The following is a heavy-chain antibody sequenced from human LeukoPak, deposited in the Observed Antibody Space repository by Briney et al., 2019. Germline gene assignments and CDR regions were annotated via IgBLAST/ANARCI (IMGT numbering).Heavy chain of an antibody. J-gene: IGHJ4*02. D-gene: IGHD6-19*01. CDR2: INHSGST. CDR1: GESFSGFY. CDR3: ARAPSSGAVAGTVDY. V-gene: IGHV4-34*01. Sequence: PSETLSLTCAVYGESFSGFYWTWIRQPPGKGLEWIGEINHSGSTNYNPSLKSRVTISVHTSKNQSSLRLSSVTAADTAVYYCARAPSSGAVAGTVDYWGQGTLVTVSS.